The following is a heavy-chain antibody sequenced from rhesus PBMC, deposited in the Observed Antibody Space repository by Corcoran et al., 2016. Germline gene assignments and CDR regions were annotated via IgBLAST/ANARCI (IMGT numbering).Heavy chain of an antibody. CDR1: GYSFTSYW. CDR3: AKGGYSSGWFFDY. V-gene: IGHV5-2*01. J-gene: IGHJ4*01. Sequence: EVQLVQSGAEVKRPGESLKISCKTSGYSFTSYWISWVRQMPGKGLEWMGAIDPRDSDTRYSPSFQGQVTISADKSISTTSLQWSSLKASDSATYYCAKGGYSSGWFFDYWGQGVLVTVSS. D-gene: IGHD6-31*01. CDR2: IDPRDSDT.